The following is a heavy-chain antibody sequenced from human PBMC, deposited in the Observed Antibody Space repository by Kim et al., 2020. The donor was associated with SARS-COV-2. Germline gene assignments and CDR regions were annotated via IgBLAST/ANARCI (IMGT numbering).Heavy chain of an antibody. J-gene: IGHJ4*02. CDR2: T. D-gene: IGHD2-15*01. CDR3: ARSPVVRPLDY. Sequence: TNTSPSYQGHVTISADKSISTAYLQWSSLKASDTAMYYCARSPVVRPLDYWGQGTLVTVSS. V-gene: IGHV5-10-1*01.